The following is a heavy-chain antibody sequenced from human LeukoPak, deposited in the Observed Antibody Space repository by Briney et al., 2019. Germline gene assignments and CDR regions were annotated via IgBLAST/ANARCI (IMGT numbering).Heavy chain of an antibody. Sequence: SETLSLTCSVSGDTIIRDGYYWGWIRQSPHKGLEWIGNVYYTGSTYSNPSLTSRVTISVDTSKNEFSLRLRSVTAADTASYYCARHADSGSGRHFYHYMDVCGKGTTVTVSS. CDR3: ARHADSGSGRHFYHYMDV. D-gene: IGHD1-26*01. J-gene: IGHJ6*03. V-gene: IGHV4-39*01. CDR1: GDTIIRDGYY. CDR2: VYYTGST.